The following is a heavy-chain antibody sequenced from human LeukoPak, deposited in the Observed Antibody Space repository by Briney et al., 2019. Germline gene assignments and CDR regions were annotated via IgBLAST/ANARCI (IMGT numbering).Heavy chain of an antibody. D-gene: IGHD2-21*01. CDR1: GYTFTTYD. CDR3: ARVAGNCGGDCYRLVY. Sequence: ASVKVSCKASGYTFTTYDINWVRQATGQGLEWMAWMNPNSGNTGYAQKFQGRVTMTRNTSTSTAYMELSSLRFEDTAVYYCARVAGNCGGDCYRLVYWGQGTLVTVAS. J-gene: IGHJ4*02. V-gene: IGHV1-8*01. CDR2: MNPNSGNT.